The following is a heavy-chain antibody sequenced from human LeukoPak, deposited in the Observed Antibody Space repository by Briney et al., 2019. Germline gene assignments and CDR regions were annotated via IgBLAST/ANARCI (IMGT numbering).Heavy chain of an antibody. V-gene: IGHV3-64*01. CDR2: ISSNGGST. D-gene: IGHD3-10*01. Sequence: PGGSLRLSCGASGFTFSNYGMHWVRQAPGKGLEYVSAISSNGGSTYYANSVKGRFTISRDNSKNALCLQMGSLRAEDMAVYYCARAPGTYYDYWGQGTLVTVSS. CDR1: GFTFSNYG. J-gene: IGHJ4*02. CDR3: ARAPGTYYDY.